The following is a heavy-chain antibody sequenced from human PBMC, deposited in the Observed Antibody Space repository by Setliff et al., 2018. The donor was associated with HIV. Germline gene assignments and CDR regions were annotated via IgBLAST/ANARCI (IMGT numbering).Heavy chain of an antibody. D-gene: IGHD2-15*01. Sequence: GGSLRLSCAASGFAFDNYCMTWVRQAPGKGLEWVSAIGGSTGSTYYADSVKGRFTISTDNSKNTLYLQMNSLRAEDTAVYYCAKHECSGGCYYYMDVWGKGIMVTVSS. CDR3: AKHECSGGCYYYMDV. CDR1: GFAFDNYC. V-gene: IGHV3-23*01. J-gene: IGHJ6*03. CDR2: IGGSTGST.